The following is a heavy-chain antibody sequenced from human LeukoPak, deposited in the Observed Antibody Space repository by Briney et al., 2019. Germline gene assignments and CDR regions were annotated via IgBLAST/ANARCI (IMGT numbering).Heavy chain of an antibody. CDR2: ISAYNGNT. CDR3: ARDLTY. CDR1: GYTFTSYG. V-gene: IGHV1-18*01. Sequence: ASVKVSCKASGYTFTSYGIIWVRQAPGQGLEWMGWISAYNGNTDYPQNLQGRVTMTTDTSTNTAYMELRSLRSDDTAVYYCARDLTYWGQGTLVTASS. J-gene: IGHJ4*02.